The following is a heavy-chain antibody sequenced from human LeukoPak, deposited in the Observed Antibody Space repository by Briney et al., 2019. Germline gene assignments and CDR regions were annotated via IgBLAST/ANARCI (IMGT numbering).Heavy chain of an antibody. J-gene: IGHJ4*02. CDR3: VSFYETY. Sequence: QPGGSLRLSCAASGNYWMHWVRQAPGKGLVWVSHINSDGSWTSYADSVKGRFTISKDNDKNTVYLQMNNLRAEDTAVYYCVSFYETYWGRGTLVTVSS. CDR1: GNYW. CDR2: INSDGSWT. V-gene: IGHV3-74*01. D-gene: IGHD2-2*01.